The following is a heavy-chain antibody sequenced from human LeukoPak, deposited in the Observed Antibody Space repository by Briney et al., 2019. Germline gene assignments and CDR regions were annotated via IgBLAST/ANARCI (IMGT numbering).Heavy chain of an antibody. V-gene: IGHV3-11*01. CDR1: GFTFDDYG. J-gene: IGHJ4*02. CDR2: ISSSGSTI. CDR3: AKVGVYYYDSSGGFDY. Sequence: GGSLRLSCAASGFTFDDYGMSWVRRAPGKGLEWVSYISSSGSTIYYADSVKGRFTISRDNAKNSLYLQMNSLRAEDTAVYYCAKVGVYYYDSSGGFDYWGQGTLVTVSS. D-gene: IGHD3-22*01.